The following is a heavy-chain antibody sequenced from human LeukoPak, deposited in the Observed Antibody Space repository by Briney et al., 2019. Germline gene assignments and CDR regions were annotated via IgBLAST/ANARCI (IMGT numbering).Heavy chain of an antibody. V-gene: IGHV4-39*01. CDR2: IYYSGST. Sequence: SGTLSLTCTVSGGSISSSSYYWGWIRQPPGKGLEWIGSIYYSGSTYYNPSLKSRVTISVDTSKNQFSLKLSSVTAADTAVYYCARHDCSSTSCYALYYYYGMDVWGQGTTVTVSS. D-gene: IGHD2-2*01. J-gene: IGHJ6*02. CDR1: GGSISSSSYY. CDR3: ARHDCSSTSCYALYYYYGMDV.